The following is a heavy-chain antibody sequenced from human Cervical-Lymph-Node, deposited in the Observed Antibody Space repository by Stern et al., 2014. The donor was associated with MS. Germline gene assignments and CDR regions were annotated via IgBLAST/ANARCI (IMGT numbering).Heavy chain of an antibody. J-gene: IGHJ6*02. CDR3: ATNRVMVPGKDFFYGLDV. V-gene: IGHV3-30*03. Sequence: QVQLVQSGGGVVQPGRSLRLSCAASGFTFSSYGMLWFRQAPGKGLEWVALMSYDGSSQSYADSVKGRVTVSRDNSKNTLYLQMSSLRAEDTAVYYCATNRVMVPGKDFFYGLDVWGQGTTVTVSS. CDR1: GFTFSSYG. CDR2: MSYDGSSQ. D-gene: IGHD3-10*01.